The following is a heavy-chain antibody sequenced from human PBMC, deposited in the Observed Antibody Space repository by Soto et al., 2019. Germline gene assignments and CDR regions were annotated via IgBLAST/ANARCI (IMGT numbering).Heavy chain of an antibody. Sequence: GASVKVSCKASGYTFSIYGISWVRQAPGQGLEWMGWISANNGDTNYAQKVQGRVTMTTDTSTSTVYMELRSLRSDDTAAYYCARFPYCSSTSCYYQLDYWGQGTLVTVSS. CDR1: GYTFSIYG. CDR3: ARFPYCSSTSCYYQLDY. V-gene: IGHV1-18*01. J-gene: IGHJ4*02. CDR2: ISANNGDT. D-gene: IGHD2-2*01.